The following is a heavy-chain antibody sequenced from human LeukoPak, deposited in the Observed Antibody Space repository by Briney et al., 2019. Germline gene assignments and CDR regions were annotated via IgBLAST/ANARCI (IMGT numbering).Heavy chain of an antibody. D-gene: IGHD6-19*01. V-gene: IGHV1-69*13. CDR1: GGTFSSYA. CDR2: IIPIFGTA. Sequence: SVKVSCKASGGTFSSYAISWVRQAPGQGLERMGGIIPIFGTANYAQKFQGRVTITADESTSTAYMELSSLRSEDTAVYYCARSRGSLTGYSSGWYWYFDLWGRGTLVTVSS. J-gene: IGHJ2*01. CDR3: ARSRGSLTGYSSGWYWYFDL.